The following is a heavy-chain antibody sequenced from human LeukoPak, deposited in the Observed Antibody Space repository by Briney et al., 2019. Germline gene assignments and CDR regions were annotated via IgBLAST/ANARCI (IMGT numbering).Heavy chain of an antibody. J-gene: IGHJ4*02. CDR2: IYESGST. V-gene: IGHV4-59*01. CDR3: ARGRIGGPKAPFDY. Sequence: SETLSLTCTVSGGPLSNYYWTWTRQPPGKGREWIGHIYESGSTTYNPSLKSRVTISVDTSKKQFSLRLSSVTAADTAVYYCARGRIGGPKAPFDYWGQGTLVTVSS. D-gene: IGHD3-16*01. CDR1: GGPLSNYY.